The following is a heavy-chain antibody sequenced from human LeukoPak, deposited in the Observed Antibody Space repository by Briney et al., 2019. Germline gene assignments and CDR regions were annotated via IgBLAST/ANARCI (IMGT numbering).Heavy chain of an antibody. Sequence: PGGSLRLSCAASGLTFSYYWMTWVRQAPGKGLEGVANIKQDGSEIYYVDSVKGRFTISKDNAKNSLYLQLNSLGVEDTAVYYCARERFFAVDDWGQGTLVTVSS. J-gene: IGHJ4*02. CDR2: IKQDGSEI. D-gene: IGHD3-10*01. V-gene: IGHV3-7*01. CDR3: ARERFFAVDD. CDR1: GLTFSYYW.